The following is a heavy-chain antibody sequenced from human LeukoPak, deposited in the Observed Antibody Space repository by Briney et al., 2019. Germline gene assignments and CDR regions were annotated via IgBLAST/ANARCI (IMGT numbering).Heavy chain of an antibody. D-gene: IGHD4-23*01. J-gene: IGHJ4*02. V-gene: IGHV3-30*18. CDR3: AKDYGGRAFDY. CDR2: ISYDGSNK. Sequence: GGSLRLSCAASGFTFSSYGMHWVRQAPGKGLEWVAVISYDGSNKYYADSVKGRFTISRDNSKNTLYLQMDSLRAEDTAVYYCAKDYGGRAFDYWGQGTLLTVSS. CDR1: GFTFSSYG.